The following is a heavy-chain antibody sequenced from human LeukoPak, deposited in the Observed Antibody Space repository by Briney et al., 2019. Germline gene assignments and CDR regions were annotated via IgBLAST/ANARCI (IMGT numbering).Heavy chain of an antibody. J-gene: IGHJ5*02. CDR3: ARSHIAALGLGNYFDP. V-gene: IGHV3-64*02. D-gene: IGHD6-13*01. CDR2: ISRDGTTT. Sequence: GGSLRLSCAASGFTFSSHPMHWVRQAPGKGLENIAGISRDGTTTYYADSVKGRFTISRDNSKNTLYLQMGSLRAEDMAVYYCARSHIAALGLGNYFDPWGQGTLVTVSS. CDR1: GFTFSSHP.